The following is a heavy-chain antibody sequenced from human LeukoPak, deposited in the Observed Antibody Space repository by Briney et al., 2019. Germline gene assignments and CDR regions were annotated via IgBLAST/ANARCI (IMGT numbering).Heavy chain of an antibody. J-gene: IGHJ4*02. Sequence: QAGGSLRLSCATSGFTVSNSDLAWVRQAPGKGLEWVSIVYTGGRTFHADSVKGRFTISRDLSKNTVDLQMNSLRSEDTALYYCARGSMPGTGLPFDYWGQGTQVTVSS. CDR2: VYTGGRT. CDR1: GFTVSNSD. D-gene: IGHD3-9*01. CDR3: ARGSMPGTGLPFDY. V-gene: IGHV3-53*05.